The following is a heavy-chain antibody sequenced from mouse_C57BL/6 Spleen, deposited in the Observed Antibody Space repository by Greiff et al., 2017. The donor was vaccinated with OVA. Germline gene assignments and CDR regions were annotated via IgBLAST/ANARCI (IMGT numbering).Heavy chain of an antibody. Sequence: EVNLVESGGGLVKPGGSLKLSCAASGFTFSSYAMSWVRQTPEKRLEWVATISDGGSYTYYPDNVKGRFTISRDNAKNNLYLQMSHLKSEDTAMYYCARGGSTVVPYFDVWGTGTTVTVSS. D-gene: IGHD1-1*01. J-gene: IGHJ1*03. CDR2: ISDGGSYT. CDR3: ARGGSTVVPYFDV. CDR1: GFTFSSYA. V-gene: IGHV5-4*03.